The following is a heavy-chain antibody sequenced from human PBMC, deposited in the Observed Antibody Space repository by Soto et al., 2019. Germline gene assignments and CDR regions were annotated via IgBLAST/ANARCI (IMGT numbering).Heavy chain of an antibody. J-gene: IGHJ6*02. CDR2: INPNSGGT. D-gene: IGHD6-19*01. V-gene: IGHV1-2*04. CDR3: ARSVAGRGVYYYYGMDV. Sequence: QVQLVQSGAEVKKPGASVKVSCKASGYTFTGYYMHWVRQAPGQGLEWMGWINPNSGGTNYAQKFQGWVTMTRDTSISTACMELSRLRSDDTAVYYCARSVAGRGVYYYYGMDVWGQGTTVTVSS. CDR1: GYTFTGYY.